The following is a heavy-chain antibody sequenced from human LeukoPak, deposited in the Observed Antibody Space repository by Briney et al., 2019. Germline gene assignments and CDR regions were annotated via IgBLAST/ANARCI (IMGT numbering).Heavy chain of an antibody. D-gene: IGHD3-22*01. CDR3: ARDLSGFDAFDI. V-gene: IGHV4-4*02. J-gene: IGHJ3*02. CDR1: GGSLSSSNW. Sequence: PSETLSLTCAVSGGSLSSSNWWSWVRQPPGKGLEWIGEIYHSGSTNYNPSLKSRVTISVDKSKNQFSLKLSSVTAADTAVYYCARDLSGFDAFDIWGQGTMVTVSS. CDR2: IYHSGST.